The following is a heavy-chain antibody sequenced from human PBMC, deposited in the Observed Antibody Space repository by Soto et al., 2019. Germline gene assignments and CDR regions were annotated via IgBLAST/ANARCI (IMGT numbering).Heavy chain of an antibody. J-gene: IGHJ1*01. CDR3: ARDLDGLHDDNSGPYPRPG. D-gene: IGHD3-22*01. CDR2: IHSSGSI. Sequence: QVQLQESGPGQVQPSKTLSLTCTVSGGSISSDDYYWSWIRQAPGRGLEWIGYIHSSGSIYYNPSLKSRAPMSIDTARNQFSLKVSSVTVADTAMYYCARDLDGLHDDNSGPYPRPGWGQGTLVTVSS. CDR1: GGSISSDDYY. V-gene: IGHV4-30-4*01.